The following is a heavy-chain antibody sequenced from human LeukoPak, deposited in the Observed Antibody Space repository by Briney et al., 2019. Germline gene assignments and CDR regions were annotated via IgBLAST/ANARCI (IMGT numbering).Heavy chain of an antibody. CDR2: ISSSGSTI. V-gene: IGHV3-48*03. Sequence: GGSLRLSCAASGFTFSSYELNWVRQAPGKGLEWVSYISSSGSTIYHADSVKGGFTISRDNAKNSLYLQMNRLRAEDTDVYYCARDTFDRSGYIPYYYMDVWGKGTTVTVSS. CDR3: ARDTFDRSGYIPYYYMDV. CDR1: GFTFSSYE. D-gene: IGHD3-22*01. J-gene: IGHJ6*03.